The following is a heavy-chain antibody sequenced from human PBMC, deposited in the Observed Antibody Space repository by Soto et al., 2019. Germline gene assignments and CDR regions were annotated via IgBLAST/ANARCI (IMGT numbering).Heavy chain of an antibody. CDR2: ISYDGSNK. J-gene: IGHJ5*02. CDR1: GFTFSSYA. D-gene: IGHD6-13*01. CDR3: ARVRDTSSWYDWFDP. V-gene: IGHV3-30-3*01. Sequence: QVQLVESGGGVVQPGRSLRLSCAASGFTFSSYAMHWVRQAPGKGLEWVAVISYDGSNKYYADSVKGRFTISRDNSKNTRYPQMNTLRAEDTAVYYCARVRDTSSWYDWFDPWGQGTLVTVSS.